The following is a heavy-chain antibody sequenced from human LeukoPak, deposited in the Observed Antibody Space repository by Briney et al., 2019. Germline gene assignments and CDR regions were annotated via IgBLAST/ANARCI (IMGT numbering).Heavy chain of an antibody. CDR3: ARENSGSYREFDY. CDR1: GGSISSYY. D-gene: IGHD1-26*01. Sequence: SGTLSLACTVSGGSISSYYWSWIRQPAGKGLEWIGRIYTSGSTNYNASLKSRVSMSVDTSKNQFSLKLSSVTAADTAVFYCARENSGSYREFDYWGQGTLVTVSS. CDR2: IYTSGST. V-gene: IGHV4-4*07. J-gene: IGHJ4*02.